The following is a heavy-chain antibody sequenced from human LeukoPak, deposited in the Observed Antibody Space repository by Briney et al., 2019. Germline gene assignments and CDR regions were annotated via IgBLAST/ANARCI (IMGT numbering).Heavy chain of an antibody. D-gene: IGHD2-15*01. CDR3: ARHDSPAPVPNF. CDR2: IYYSGST. CDR1: GGSISGYY. Sequence: SETLSLTCTVSGGSISGYYWSWIRQPPGKGLEWIGYIYYSGSTNYNPSLKSRVTISIDTSKKQFSLKLSSVTAADTAVYYCARHDSPAPVPNFWGQGTLVTVSS. V-gene: IGHV4-59*08. J-gene: IGHJ4*02.